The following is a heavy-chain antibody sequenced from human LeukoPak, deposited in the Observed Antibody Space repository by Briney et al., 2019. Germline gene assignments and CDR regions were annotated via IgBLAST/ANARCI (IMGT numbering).Heavy chain of an antibody. Sequence: GGSLRLSCAASGFTFSSYSMNWVRQAPGTGLEWVSSIVSSGSYIYYADSVKGRFTISRDNAKNSLYLQMNSLRAEDTAVYYCARESGGYCSTTSCYKGYFDYWGQGTLVTVSS. J-gene: IGHJ4*02. V-gene: IGHV3-21*01. D-gene: IGHD2-2*02. CDR2: IVSSGSYI. CDR1: GFTFSSYS. CDR3: ARESGGYCSTTSCYKGYFDY.